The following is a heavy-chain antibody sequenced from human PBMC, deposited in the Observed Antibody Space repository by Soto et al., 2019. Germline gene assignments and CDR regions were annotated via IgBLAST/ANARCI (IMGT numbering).Heavy chain of an antibody. D-gene: IGHD3-10*01. J-gene: IGHJ4*02. Sequence: EVQLLESGGGLVQPGASLSLSCAASGFTFNNYAMTWVRQAPGKGLEWVSAISGGGDTTSYADSVKGRFTVSRDGSKNTLYLQMSSLRAEDTALYYCAKGRVGSGSLTPRVDFWGQGTLVTVSS. CDR1: GFTFNNYA. V-gene: IGHV3-23*01. CDR3: AKGRVGSGSLTPRVDF. CDR2: ISGGGDTT.